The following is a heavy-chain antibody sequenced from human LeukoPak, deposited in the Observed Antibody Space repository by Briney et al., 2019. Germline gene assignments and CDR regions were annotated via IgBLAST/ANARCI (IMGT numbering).Heavy chain of an antibody. Sequence: ASVKVSCKASAYTFISYDISWVRQAPGQGLEWMGWISTHKGNTKYAEKFQGRVTMTTDTSTNTVYMEVRNLRSDDTAVYYCARITSMSGLYYYYGMDVWGQGTTVTVSS. J-gene: IGHJ6*02. CDR2: ISTHKGNT. CDR1: AYTFISYD. V-gene: IGHV1-18*01. CDR3: ARITSMSGLYYYYGMDV. D-gene: IGHD2-2*01.